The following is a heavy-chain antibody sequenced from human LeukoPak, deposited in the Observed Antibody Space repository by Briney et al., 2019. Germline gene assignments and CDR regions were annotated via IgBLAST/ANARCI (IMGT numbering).Heavy chain of an antibody. CDR3: ARAHYDFWSGYLSEFYYYYYMDV. V-gene: IGHV3-53*01. J-gene: IGHJ6*03. CDR2: IYSGGST. Sequence: PGGSLRLSCAASGFTVSSNYMSWVRQAPGKGLDWVSVIYSGGSTHYADSVKGRFTISRDNSKSTLYLQMNSLRAEDTAVYYCARAHYDFWSGYLSEFYYYYYMDVWGKGTTVTVSS. D-gene: IGHD3-3*01. CDR1: GFTVSSNY.